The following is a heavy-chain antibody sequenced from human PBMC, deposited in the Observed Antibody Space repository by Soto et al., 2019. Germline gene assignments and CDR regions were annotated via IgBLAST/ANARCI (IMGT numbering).Heavy chain of an antibody. J-gene: IGHJ6*02. V-gene: IGHV4-31*03. CDR2: IYYSGST. CDR1: GGSISSGGYY. CDR3: ARGGPSVVPAAISDRYYYYYGMGV. Sequence: QVQLQESGPGLVKPSQTLSLTCTVSGGSISSGGYYWSWIRQHPGKGLEWIGYIYYSGSTYYNPSLKSRLTLAVDTSKNQFSLKLSSVTAADTAVYYWARGGPSVVPAAISDRYYYYYGMGVWGQGTTVTFSS. D-gene: IGHD2-2*01.